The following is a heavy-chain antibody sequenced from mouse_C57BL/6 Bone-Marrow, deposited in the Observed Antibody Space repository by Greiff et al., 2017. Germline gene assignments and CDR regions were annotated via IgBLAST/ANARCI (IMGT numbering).Heavy chain of an antibody. CDR2: ISYDGSN. D-gene: IGHD1-1*02. CDR1: GYSFTSGDF. Sequence: EVQLQQSGPGLVKPSQSLSLTCSVTGYSFTSGDFWYLIRQFPGNKLVWTGIISYDGSNYYNATLKTRITITRDTSKNTFCLKLNCVATEDTATYCCAGGELVLAYWGQGTLVTVSA. CDR3: AGGELVLAY. J-gene: IGHJ3*01. V-gene: IGHV3-6*01.